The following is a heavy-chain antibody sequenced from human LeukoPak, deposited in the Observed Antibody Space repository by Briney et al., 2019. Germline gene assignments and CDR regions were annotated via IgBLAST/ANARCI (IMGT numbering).Heavy chain of an antibody. CDR2: ISPNSGGT. Sequence: GGSVKVSCKASGYTFTGYYMHWVRQAPGQGLEWLGWISPNSGGTNYAQKFQGRVTMTRDTSISTAYMELSRLRSDDTAVYYCAREYCSSTSCSSDYWGQGTLVTVSS. J-gene: IGHJ4*02. CDR3: AREYCSSTSCSSDY. V-gene: IGHV1-2*02. D-gene: IGHD2-2*01. CDR1: GYTFTGYY.